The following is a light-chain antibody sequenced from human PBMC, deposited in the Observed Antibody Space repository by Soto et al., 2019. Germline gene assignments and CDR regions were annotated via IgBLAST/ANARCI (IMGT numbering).Light chain of an antibody. V-gene: IGKV1-39*01. CDR2: RAS. J-gene: IGKJ1*01. Sequence: DIQMTQSPSSLSASVGDRVTISCRASQSISTYLNWYQQKPGTAPRLLIYRASSVKSGVPPRFSGSGSGRDFTLTISSLRPEDMATYFCQQSYSSPPWTFGQGTKVEVK. CDR1: QSISTY. CDR3: QQSYSSPPWT.